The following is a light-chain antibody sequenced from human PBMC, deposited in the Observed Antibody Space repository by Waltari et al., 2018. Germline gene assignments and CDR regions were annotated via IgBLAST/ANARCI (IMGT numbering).Light chain of an antibody. CDR2: DVN. CDR3: CAYAGYYSWV. CDR1: SSDVGAYNY. Sequence: QSALTQPRSVSGSPGQSVTISCTGTSSDVGAYNYVPWYQHHPGKAPKLMIYDVNKRPSGVPDRFSGSKSGNTASLTISGLQAEDEADYYCCAYAGYYSWVFGGGTKLTVL. J-gene: IGLJ3*02. V-gene: IGLV2-11*01.